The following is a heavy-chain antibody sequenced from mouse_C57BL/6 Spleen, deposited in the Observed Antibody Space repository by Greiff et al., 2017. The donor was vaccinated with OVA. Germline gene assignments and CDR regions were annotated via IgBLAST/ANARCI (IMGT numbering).Heavy chain of an antibody. Sequence: EVQLQQSGAELVKPGASVKLSCTASGFNITDYYMHWVKQRTEQGLEWIGRIDPEDGETKYAPKFKGKATITVDTSSNTAYLQLSSLTSEDTAVYYCARGEGNDPFAYWGQGTLVTVSA. CDR3: ARGEGNDPFAY. CDR2: IDPEDGET. D-gene: IGHD2-2*01. V-gene: IGHV14-2*01. J-gene: IGHJ3*01. CDR1: GFNITDYY.